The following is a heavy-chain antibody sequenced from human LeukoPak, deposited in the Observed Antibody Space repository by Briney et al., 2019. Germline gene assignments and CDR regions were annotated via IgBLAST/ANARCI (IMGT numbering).Heavy chain of an antibody. Sequence: GGSLRLSCAASGFTFSSSAMSWVRQAPGKGLEWVSAISNNGGYTYYADSVQGRFTISRDNSKNTLYMQMNSLRAEDTAVYYCAIHPYYDSSGYPYYFDYWGQGTLVTVSS. CDR3: AIHPYYDSSGYPYYFDY. D-gene: IGHD3-22*01. CDR1: GFTFSSSA. J-gene: IGHJ4*02. V-gene: IGHV3-23*01. CDR2: ISNNGGYT.